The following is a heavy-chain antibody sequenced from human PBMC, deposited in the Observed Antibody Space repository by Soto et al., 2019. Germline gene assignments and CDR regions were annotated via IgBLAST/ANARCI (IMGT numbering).Heavy chain of an antibody. V-gene: IGHV4-30-4*01. D-gene: IGHD6-6*01. CDR3: ARPYLYGMEV. CDR1: VGSIIIGYYY. J-gene: IGHJ6*04. Sequence: SWSXALSGSWSVGSIIIGYYYLSWIRQPPGKVLEWIGNIYYSGNTYYNPSLKSLLIISIDTSKNHFSLKVGSVTAADTAVYYCARPYLYGMEVWGKGTKVTVSS. CDR2: IYYSGNT.